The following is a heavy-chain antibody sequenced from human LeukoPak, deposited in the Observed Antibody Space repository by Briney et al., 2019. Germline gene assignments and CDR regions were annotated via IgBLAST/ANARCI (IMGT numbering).Heavy chain of an antibody. Sequence: SETLSLTCAVYGGSFSGYYWSWIRQPSGKGLEWIGEINHSGSTNYNPSLKSRVTISVDTSKNQFSLKLSSVTAADTAVYYCARAVVVAATVGYYYYGMDVWGQGTTVTVSS. CDR1: GGSFSGYY. D-gene: IGHD2-15*01. V-gene: IGHV4-34*01. CDR2: INHSGST. CDR3: ARAVVVAATVGYYYYGMDV. J-gene: IGHJ6*02.